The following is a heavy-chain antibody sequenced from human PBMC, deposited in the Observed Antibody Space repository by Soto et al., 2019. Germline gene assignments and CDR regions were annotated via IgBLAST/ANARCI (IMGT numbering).Heavy chain of an antibody. CDR2: IYHSGST. CDR3: ARSPVVVAATIRYYFDY. CDR1: GGSISSGCYS. V-gene: IGHV4-30-2*01. D-gene: IGHD2-15*01. Sequence: SETLSLTCAVSGGSISSGCYSWSWIRQPPGKGLEWIGYIYHSGSTYYNPSLKSRVTMSVDTSKNQLSLKLSSVTAVDTAIYYCARSPVVVAATIRYYFDYWGQGTLVTVSS. J-gene: IGHJ4*02.